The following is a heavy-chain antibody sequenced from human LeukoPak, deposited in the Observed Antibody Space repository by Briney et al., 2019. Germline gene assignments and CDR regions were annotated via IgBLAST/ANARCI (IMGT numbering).Heavy chain of an antibody. V-gene: IGHV3-53*01. CDR1: GFTVSSNY. Sequence: GGPLRLSCAASGFTVSSNYMNWVRQAPGKGLEWVSVIYGGGSTYYADSVKGRFTISRGNSKNTLYLQMNNLRADDTAVYYCATSSRHYSSSSVFDYWGQGTLVTVSS. J-gene: IGHJ4*02. CDR2: IYGGGST. D-gene: IGHD6-6*01. CDR3: ATSSRHYSSSSVFDY.